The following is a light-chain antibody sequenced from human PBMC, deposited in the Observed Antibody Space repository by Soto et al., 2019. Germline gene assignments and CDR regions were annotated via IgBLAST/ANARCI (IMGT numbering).Light chain of an antibody. CDR3: QQYHSYSET. CDR1: QSIRSW. Sequence: DIQMTQSPSTLSASVGDRVTITCRASQSIRSWLAWYQQKPGKAPKLLIYDASNLESGVPSRFSGSGSETEFTLTISSLQPDDFATYYCQQYHSYSETFGQGTKVEIK. V-gene: IGKV1-5*01. J-gene: IGKJ1*01. CDR2: DAS.